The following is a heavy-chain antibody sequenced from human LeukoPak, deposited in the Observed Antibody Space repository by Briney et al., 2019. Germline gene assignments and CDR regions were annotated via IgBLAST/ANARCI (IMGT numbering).Heavy chain of an antibody. D-gene: IGHD3-9*01. J-gene: IGHJ4*02. CDR3: IPRMGDILTGYLL. Sequence: GGSLRLSRAASGFSFSDAWMSWVRQAPGKGLEWVGRIKAKTDGGTTAYSAPVQGRFTISRDDSKNTLYLQMNSLKTDDTAVYYCIPRMGDILTGYLLWGQGTLVTVSS. V-gene: IGHV3-15*01. CDR1: GFSFSDAW. CDR2: IKAKTDGGTT.